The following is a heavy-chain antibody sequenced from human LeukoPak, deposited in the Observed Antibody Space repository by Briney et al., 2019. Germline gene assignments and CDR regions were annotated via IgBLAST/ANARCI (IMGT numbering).Heavy chain of an antibody. J-gene: IGHJ5*02. V-gene: IGHV1-18*01. Sequence: ASVKVSCKASGYTFTSYGISWVRQAPGQGLEWMGWISAYNGNTNYAQKLQGRVTMTTDTSTSTAYMELRSLRSDDTAVYYCARDQLGYDFWSGQPSPLNWFDPWGQGTLVTVSS. D-gene: IGHD3-3*01. CDR3: ARDQLGYDFWSGQPSPLNWFDP. CDR2: ISAYNGNT. CDR1: GYTFTSYG.